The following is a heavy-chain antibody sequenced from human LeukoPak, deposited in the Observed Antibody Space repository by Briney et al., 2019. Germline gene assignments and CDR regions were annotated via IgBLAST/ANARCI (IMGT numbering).Heavy chain of an antibody. CDR3: TRTSSAVNTKGLDS. CDR2: VYSGGST. D-gene: IGHD6-13*01. Sequence: AGGSLRLSCAASGFAVSSNYMTWVRQAPGKGLEWVSVVYSGGSTEYADSVKGRFTISRDNSKNTLYLQMNSLRAEDTAVYYCTRTSSAVNTKGLDSWGQGTLVTVSS. CDR1: GFAVSSNY. J-gene: IGHJ4*02. V-gene: IGHV3-53*01.